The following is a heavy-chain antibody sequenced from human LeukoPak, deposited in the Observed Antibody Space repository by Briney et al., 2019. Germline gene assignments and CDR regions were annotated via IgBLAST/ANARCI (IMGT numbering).Heavy chain of an antibody. CDR1: GFTFSSYW. Sequence: GGSLRLSCAASGFTFSSYWMSWVRQAPGKGLEWVANIKQDGSEKYYVDSVKGRFTISRDNAKNSLYLQMNSLRAEDTAVYYCARDHGVLRYFDWLWAFDYWGQGTLVTVSS. CDR3: ARDHGVLRYFDWLWAFDY. J-gene: IGHJ4*02. V-gene: IGHV3-7*01. CDR2: IKQDGSEK. D-gene: IGHD3-9*01.